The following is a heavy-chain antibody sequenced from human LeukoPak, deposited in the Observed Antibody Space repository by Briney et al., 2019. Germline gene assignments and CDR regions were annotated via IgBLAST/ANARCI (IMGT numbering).Heavy chain of an antibody. CDR2: IIPIFGTA. D-gene: IGHD2-2*01. Sequence: ASVKVSCKASGGTFSSYAISWVRQAPGQGLEWMGGIIPIFGTANYAQKFQGRVTITADESTSTAYMELSSLRSEDTAVYYCARVKVHCSSISCYQGWFDPWGQGTLVTVSS. V-gene: IGHV1-69*01. CDR1: GGTFSSYA. J-gene: IGHJ5*02. CDR3: ARVKVHCSSISCYQGWFDP.